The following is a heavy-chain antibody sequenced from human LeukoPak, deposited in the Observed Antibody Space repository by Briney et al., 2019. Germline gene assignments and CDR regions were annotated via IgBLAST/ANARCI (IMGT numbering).Heavy chain of an antibody. V-gene: IGHV3-7*05. CDR2: IKQDGSEK. J-gene: IGHJ4*02. CDR3: ARVGYTYGYSLLAY. Sequence: PGGSLRLSCAASGFTFSNYEMNWVRQAPGKGLEWVANIKQDGSEKYYVDSVKGRFTISRDNAKNSLYLQMNSLRAEDTAVYYCARVGYTYGYSLLAYWGQGTLVTVSS. CDR1: GFTFSNYE. D-gene: IGHD5-18*01.